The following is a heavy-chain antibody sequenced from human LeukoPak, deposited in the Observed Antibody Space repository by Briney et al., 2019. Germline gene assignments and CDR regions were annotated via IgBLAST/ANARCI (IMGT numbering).Heavy chain of an antibody. Sequence: GGSLRLSCAASGFTFSSSAMSWVRQAPEKGLEWVSAISGSGGSIYYADSLKGRFTISRDNSKDTLYLQVNSLRAEDTAVYYCAKEYGSGSYLPEYWGQGTLVTVSS. CDR3: AKEYGSGSYLPEY. J-gene: IGHJ4*02. CDR2: ISGSGGSI. CDR1: GFTFSSSA. D-gene: IGHD3-10*01. V-gene: IGHV3-23*01.